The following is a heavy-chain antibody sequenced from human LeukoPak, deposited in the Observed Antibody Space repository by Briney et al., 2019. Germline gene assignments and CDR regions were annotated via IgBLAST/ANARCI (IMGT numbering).Heavy chain of an antibody. J-gene: IGHJ4*02. CDR3: ARVGYLYYFDY. CDR2: INHSGST. D-gene: IGHD5-12*01. Sequence: SETLSLTCAVYGGSFSGYYWSWIRQPPGKGLEWIGEINHSGSTNYNPSLKSRVTISVDTSKNQFSLKLSSVTAADTAVYYCARVGYLYYFDYWGQGTLVPVSS. V-gene: IGHV4-34*01. CDR1: GGSFSGYY.